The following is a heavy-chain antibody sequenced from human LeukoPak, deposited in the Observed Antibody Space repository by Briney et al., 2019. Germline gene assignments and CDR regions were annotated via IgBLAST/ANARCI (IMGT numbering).Heavy chain of an antibody. Sequence: PGGSLRLSCAASGSTFSSYAMSWVRQAPGKGLEWVSAISGSGGSTYYADSVKGRFTISRDNSKNTLYLRMNSLRAEDTAVYYCAKGTTVPPRNYFDYWGQGTLVTVSS. V-gene: IGHV3-23*01. D-gene: IGHD4-17*01. J-gene: IGHJ4*02. CDR3: AKGTTVPPRNYFDY. CDR1: GSTFSSYA. CDR2: ISGSGGST.